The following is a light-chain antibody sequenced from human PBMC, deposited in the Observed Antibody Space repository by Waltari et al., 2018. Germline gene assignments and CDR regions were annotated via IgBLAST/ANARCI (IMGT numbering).Light chain of an antibody. CDR2: VNSDGSH. Sequence: QLVLTQSPSASASLGASVKITCTPSSGHRSNVVAWHQQQPEKGPRYLMKVNSDGSHSKGDGIPDRFSGSSSGAERYLTISSLQSDDEADYYCQTWGTGIWVFGGGTRLTVL. CDR3: QTWGTGIWV. V-gene: IGLV4-69*01. J-gene: IGLJ3*02. CDR1: SGHRSNV.